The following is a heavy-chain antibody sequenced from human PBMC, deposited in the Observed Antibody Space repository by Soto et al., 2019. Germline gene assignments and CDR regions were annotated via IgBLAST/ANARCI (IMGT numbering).Heavy chain of an antibody. J-gene: IGHJ1*01. CDR3: ARGGLRFLMNREYFQH. CDR1: GGSFSGYY. Sequence: SETLSLTCAVYGGSFSGYYWSWIRQPPGKGLEWIGEINHSGSTNYNPSLKSRVTISVDTSKNQFSLKLSSVTAADTAVYYCARGGLRFLMNREYFQHCGQGTLVTVSS. V-gene: IGHV4-34*01. CDR2: INHSGST. D-gene: IGHD3-3*01.